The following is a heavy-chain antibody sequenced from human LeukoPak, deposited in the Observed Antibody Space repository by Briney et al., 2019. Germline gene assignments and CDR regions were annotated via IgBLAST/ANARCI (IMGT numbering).Heavy chain of an antibody. V-gene: IGHV1-18*01. CDR1: GYTFTSYG. D-gene: IGHD2-2*01. CDR2: ISAYNGNT. Sequence: ASVKVSCKASGYTFTSYGISWVRQAPGQGLEWMGWISAYNGNTNYAQKLQGRVTMTTDTSTSTAYMELRSLRSDDTAVYYCARTSDLYCSSTSCCFDYWGQGTLVTVSS. CDR3: ARTSDLYCSSTSCCFDY. J-gene: IGHJ4*02.